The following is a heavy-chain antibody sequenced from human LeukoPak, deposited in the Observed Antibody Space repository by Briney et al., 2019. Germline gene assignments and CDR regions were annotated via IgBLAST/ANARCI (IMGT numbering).Heavy chain of an antibody. D-gene: IGHD5-18*01. CDR2: ISSSSSTI. CDR1: GFTLRGHS. V-gene: IGHV3-48*04. Sequence: GGSLRLSCAATGFTLRGHSMNWVRQAPGKGLEWVSYISSSSSTIYYADSVKGRFTISRDNAKNSLYLQMNSLRAEDTAVYYCARAPPYSYGYWGQGTLVTVSS. CDR3: ARAPPYSYGY. J-gene: IGHJ4*02.